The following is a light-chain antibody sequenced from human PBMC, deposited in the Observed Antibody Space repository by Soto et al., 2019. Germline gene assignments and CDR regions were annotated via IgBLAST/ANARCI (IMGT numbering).Light chain of an antibody. CDR3: QQHSSAIT. J-gene: IGKJ5*01. V-gene: IGKV3-20*01. CDR2: GAS. Sequence: HAPRLLIYGASTRASGIPDRFSGGGSGKDFTLTSSMLAPEDVAVYYCQQHSSAITFGQGTRVEIK.